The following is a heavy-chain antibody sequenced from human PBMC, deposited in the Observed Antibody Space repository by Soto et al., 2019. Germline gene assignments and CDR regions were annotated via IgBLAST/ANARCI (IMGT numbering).Heavy chain of an antibody. CDR1: GFTFSIYA. J-gene: IGHJ2*01. Sequence: EEQLLESGGGLVQPGGSLRLSCAASGFTFSIYAMSWVRQAPAKGLEWVSAISGSGGSTYYADSVKGRFTISRDNSKNTLYLQMNSLRAEDTAVYYCAITPNCGDGCAAGTYWYFDLWGRGTLVTVSS. V-gene: IGHV3-23*01. CDR2: ISGSGGST. D-gene: IGHD2-21*02. CDR3: AITPNCGDGCAAGTYWYFDL.